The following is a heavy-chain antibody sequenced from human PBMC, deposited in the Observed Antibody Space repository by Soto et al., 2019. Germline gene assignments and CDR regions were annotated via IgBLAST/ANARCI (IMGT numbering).Heavy chain of an antibody. V-gene: IGHV3-33*01. D-gene: IGHD2-2*01. CDR1: GFTFSSYG. Sequence: QVQLVESVGGVFQPGRSLRLSCAASGFTFSSYGMHWVRQAPGKGLEWVAVIWYDGSNQYYVDSLKGRFTISRDNYKNTRYLHMNSVRAEDTAVYYCARMGYYRSAGEKDYLQTWGHCPTVTAS. CDR3: ARMGYYRSAGEKDYLQT. CDR2: IWYDGSNQ. J-gene: IGHJ6*02.